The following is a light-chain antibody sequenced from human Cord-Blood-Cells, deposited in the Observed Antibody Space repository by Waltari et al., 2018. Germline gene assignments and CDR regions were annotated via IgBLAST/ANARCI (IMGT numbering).Light chain of an antibody. CDR3: QSYDSSIRV. V-gene: IGLV6-57*01. CDR2: EDN. CDR1: RGSISSNY. Sequence: NFMLTQPHSASESPGKTVTIFCTRSRGSISSNYGEWYQPRPGSSPTTVIYEDNQRPSGVPDRFSGSIDSSSNSASLTISGLKTEDEADYYCQSYDSSIRVFGGGTKLTVL. J-gene: IGLJ2*01.